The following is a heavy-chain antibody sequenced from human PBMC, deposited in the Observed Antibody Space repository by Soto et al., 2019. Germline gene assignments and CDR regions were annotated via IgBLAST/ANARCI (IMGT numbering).Heavy chain of an antibody. CDR1: GYTFTSYG. Sequence: QVQLVQSGAEVKKPGASVKVSCKASGYTFTSYGISWVRQAPGQGLEWMGWISAYNGNTNYAQKLQGRVTMTTDTSPSTAYMELRSLRSDDTAVYYCARACISTNDECNWFDPWGQGTLVTVSS. CDR3: ARACISTNDECNWFDP. J-gene: IGHJ5*02. D-gene: IGHD2-2*01. CDR2: ISAYNGNT. V-gene: IGHV1-18*01.